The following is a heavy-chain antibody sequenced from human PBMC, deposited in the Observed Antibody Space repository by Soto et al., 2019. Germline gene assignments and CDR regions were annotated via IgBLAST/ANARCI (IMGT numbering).Heavy chain of an antibody. J-gene: IGHJ6*01. CDR2: STPIFGTA. Sequence: QVQLVQSGAEVKKPGSLVKVSCKASGGTFSSYAISWVRQAPGQGLEWMGGSTPIFGTANYAQKFQGRVTITADKSTRTAFMELSSLRSEDRAVYYCASPDYREGYGRIIEYFGMDVRGHGTTVTVSS. CDR1: GGTFSSYA. V-gene: IGHV1-69*06. CDR3: ASPDYREGYGRIIEYFGMDV. D-gene: IGHD4-17*01.